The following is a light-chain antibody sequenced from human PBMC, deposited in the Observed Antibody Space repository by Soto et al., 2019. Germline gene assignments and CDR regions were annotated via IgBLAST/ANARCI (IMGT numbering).Light chain of an antibody. CDR1: QSVK. V-gene: IGKV3-20*01. CDR3: QHYGTSPLT. J-gene: IGKJ4*01. CDR2: GAS. Sequence: EIVLTQAPGTLSLSPGERATLSCRASQSVKLAWYQQKPGQAPRLLIYGASSRATGIPDRFSGSGSGTDFILTISRLEPEDVAVYYCQHYGTSPLTFGGGTKVEIK.